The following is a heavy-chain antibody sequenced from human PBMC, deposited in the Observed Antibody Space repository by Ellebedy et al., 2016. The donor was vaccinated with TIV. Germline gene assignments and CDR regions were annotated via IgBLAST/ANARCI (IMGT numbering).Heavy chain of an antibody. CDR1: GFTFSSYS. CDR2: IRGSSSYI. Sequence: GESLKISCAASGFTFSSYSMNWVRQAPGKGLEWVSSIRGSSSYIYYADSVKGRFTISRDNAKNSLYLQMNSLRAEDTAVYYCARGPTSSDWYEWFDPWGQGTLVTVSS. CDR3: ARGPTSSDWYEWFDP. J-gene: IGHJ5*02. V-gene: IGHV3-21*01. D-gene: IGHD6-13*01.